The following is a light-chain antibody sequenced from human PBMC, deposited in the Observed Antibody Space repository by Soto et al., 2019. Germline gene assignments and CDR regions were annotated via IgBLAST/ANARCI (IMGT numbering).Light chain of an antibody. CDR2: AAS. CDR1: QGTSSS. CDR3: QQSYISPRT. Sequence: DIQLTQSPLSLSASVGDRVTITCRASQGTSSSLSWYQQQPGQAPKLLIYAASNLNSGVPSRFRGSGSGTDFALTINSLQPEDFATYFCQQSYISPRTFGGGTNVEI. V-gene: IGKV1-39*01. J-gene: IGKJ4*01.